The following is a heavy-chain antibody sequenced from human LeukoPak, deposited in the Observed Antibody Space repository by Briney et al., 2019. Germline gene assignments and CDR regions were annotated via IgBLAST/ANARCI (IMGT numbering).Heavy chain of an antibody. Sequence: SGGSLRLSCAASGFTFSSYSMNWVRQAPGKGLEWVSYISSSSSTIYYADSVKGRFTISRDNAKSSLYLQMNSLRAEDTAVYYCARETGYFDYWGQGTLVTVSS. D-gene: IGHD3-10*01. CDR3: ARETGYFDY. CDR1: GFTFSSYS. V-gene: IGHV3-48*01. CDR2: ISSSSSTI. J-gene: IGHJ4*02.